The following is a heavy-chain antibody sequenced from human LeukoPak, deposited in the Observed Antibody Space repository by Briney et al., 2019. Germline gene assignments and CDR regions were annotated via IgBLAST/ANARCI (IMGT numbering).Heavy chain of an antibody. Sequence: ASVKVSCKASGYTFTSYAMNWVRQAPGQGVEWMGWINTNTGNPTYAQGFTGRFVFSLDTAVSTAYLQISSLKAEDTAVYYCSFNDYGDYVGYYYMDVWGKGTTVTVSS. CDR2: INTNTGNP. J-gene: IGHJ6*03. CDR1: GYTFTSYA. D-gene: IGHD4-17*01. CDR3: SFNDYGDYVGYYYMDV. V-gene: IGHV7-4-1*02.